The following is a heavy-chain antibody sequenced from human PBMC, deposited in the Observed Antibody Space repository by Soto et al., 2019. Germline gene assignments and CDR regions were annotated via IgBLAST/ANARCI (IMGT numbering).Heavy chain of an antibody. Sequence: GGSLRLSSTASGCNFISYWMSWVRQAPGKGLEWVTNIKQDGSEKYYVDSMKGRFTISRDNAKNSLYLQMNSLRAEDTAVYYCARDTSAGHDYWGQGALVTVSS. CDR2: IKQDGSEK. D-gene: IGHD6-19*01. J-gene: IGHJ4*02. V-gene: IGHV3-7*05. CDR3: ARDTSAGHDY. CDR1: GCNFISYW.